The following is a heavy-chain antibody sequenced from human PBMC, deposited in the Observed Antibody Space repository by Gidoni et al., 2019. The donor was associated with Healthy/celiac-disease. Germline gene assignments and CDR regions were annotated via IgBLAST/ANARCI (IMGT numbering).Heavy chain of an antibody. Sequence: EVQLVESGGGLVKPGGSLRLSCAASGFTFSSYSMHWVRQAPGKGLEWVSSISSSSSYIYYADSVKGRFTISRDNAKNSLYLQMNSLRAEDTAVYYCARGAASMGDCDYWGQGTLVTVSS. D-gene: IGHD6-13*01. CDR2: ISSSSSYI. CDR3: ARGAASMGDCDY. V-gene: IGHV3-21*01. CDR1: GFTFSSYS. J-gene: IGHJ4*02.